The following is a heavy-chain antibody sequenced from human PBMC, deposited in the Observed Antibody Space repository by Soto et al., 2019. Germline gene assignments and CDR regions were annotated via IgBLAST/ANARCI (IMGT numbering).Heavy chain of an antibody. Sequence: EVQLLESGGGLVQPGGSLRLSCAASGFTFSSYAMSWVRQAPGKGLEWVSAISGSGGSTYYADSVKGRFTISRDNSKNTLYLQMNSLRAEHTAVYYCAKGWLAVRGEPPTDWGQGTLVTVSS. J-gene: IGHJ4*02. CDR2: ISGSGGST. CDR1: GFTFSSYA. V-gene: IGHV3-23*01. D-gene: IGHD3-10*01. CDR3: AKGWLAVRGEPPTD.